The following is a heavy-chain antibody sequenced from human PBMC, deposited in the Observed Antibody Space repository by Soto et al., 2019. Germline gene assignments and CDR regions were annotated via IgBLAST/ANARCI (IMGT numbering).Heavy chain of an antibody. V-gene: IGHV4-59*06. CDR2: ISCSGST. CDR1: GGSMISYY. J-gene: IGHJ4*02. D-gene: IGHD5-18*01. CDR3: ATMGTPATGLYYFDY. Sequence: SETLSLTCTVSGGSMISYYWSWIRQPPGKGLEWIGFISCSGSTYYSLSLKSRVTISVDTSKNQFSLNLSFVTAADTAVYYCATMGTPATGLYYFDYWGQGTLVTVSS.